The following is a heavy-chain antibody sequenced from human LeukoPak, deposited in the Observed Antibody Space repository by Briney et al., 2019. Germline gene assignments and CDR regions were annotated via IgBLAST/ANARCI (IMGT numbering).Heavy chain of an antibody. J-gene: IGHJ4*02. CDR2: IYYSGST. V-gene: IGHV4-31*03. D-gene: IGHD3-22*01. CDR1: GGSISSGGYY. CDR3: ARGTGHYYDSSGYRH. Sequence: SETLSLTCTVSGGSISSGGYYWSWIRQHPGKGLEWIGYIYYSGSTYYNPSLKSRVTISVDTSKNQFSLKLSSVTAADTAVYYCARGTGHYYDSSGYRHWGQGTLDTVSS.